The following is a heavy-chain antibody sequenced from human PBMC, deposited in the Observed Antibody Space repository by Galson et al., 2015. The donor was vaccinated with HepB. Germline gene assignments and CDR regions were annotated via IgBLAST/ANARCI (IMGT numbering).Heavy chain of an antibody. CDR2: ISSNGGST. D-gene: IGHD2-15*01. J-gene: IGHJ4*02. V-gene: IGHV3-64D*06. CDR1: GFTFSSYA. CDR3: VKDYCSGGSCYLDY. Sequence: SLRLSCAASGFTFSSYAMHWVRQAPGKGLEYVSAISSNGGSTYYADSVKGRFTISRDNSKNTLYLQMSSLRAEDTAVYYCVKDYCSGGSCYLDYWGQGTLVTVSS.